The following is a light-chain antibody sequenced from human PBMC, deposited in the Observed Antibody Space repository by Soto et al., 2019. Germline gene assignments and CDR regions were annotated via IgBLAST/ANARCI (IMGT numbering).Light chain of an antibody. Sequence: EIVLTQSPGTLSLSPGERATLSCRASQSVSSNYLAWYQRKPGQAPRLLIYGASNRATGIPNRFSGSGSGTDFTLTITGLEPEDFVVDYCQQYGSSPPTFGQGTKVEI. V-gene: IGKV3-20*01. CDR2: GAS. J-gene: IGKJ1*01. CDR3: QQYGSSPPT. CDR1: QSVSSNY.